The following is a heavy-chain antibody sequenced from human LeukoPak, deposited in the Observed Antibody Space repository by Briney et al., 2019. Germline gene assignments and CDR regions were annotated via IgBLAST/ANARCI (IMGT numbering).Heavy chain of an antibody. CDR1: GGSFSGYY. CDR2: INHSGST. V-gene: IGHV4-34*01. J-gene: IGHJ4*02. Sequence: SETLSLTCAVYGGSFSGYYWSWIRQPPGKGLEWIGEINHSGSTNYNPSLKSRVTISVDTSKNQFSLKPSSVTAADTAVYYCASKKYYYDSSGYSPYDYWGQGTLVTVSS. D-gene: IGHD3-22*01. CDR3: ASKKYYYDSSGYSPYDY.